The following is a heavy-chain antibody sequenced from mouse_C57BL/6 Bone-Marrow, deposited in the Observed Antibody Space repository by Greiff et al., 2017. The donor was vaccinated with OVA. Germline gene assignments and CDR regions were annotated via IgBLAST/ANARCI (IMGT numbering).Heavy chain of an antibody. Sequence: QFQLQQPGAELVKPGASVKLSCKASGYTFTSYWMHWVKQRPGQGLEWIGMIHPNSGSTNYNEKFKSKATLTVDKSSSTAYMQLSSLTSEDSAVYYCARPYDYDRDYYAMDYWGQGTSVTVSS. CDR3: ARPYDYDRDYYAMDY. V-gene: IGHV1-64*01. D-gene: IGHD2-4*01. CDR1: GYTFTSYW. CDR2: IHPNSGST. J-gene: IGHJ4*01.